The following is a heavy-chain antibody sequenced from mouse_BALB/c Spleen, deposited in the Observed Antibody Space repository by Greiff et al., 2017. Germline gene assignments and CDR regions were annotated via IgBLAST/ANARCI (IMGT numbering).Heavy chain of an antibody. CDR3: ARHYYGSSYENAMDY. J-gene: IGHJ4*01. CDR2: ISSGSSTI. CDR1: GFTFSSFG. D-gene: IGHD1-1*01. V-gene: IGHV5-17*02. Sequence: EVKLVESGGGLVQPGGSRKLSCAASGFTFSSFGMHWVRQAPEKGLEWVAYISSGSSTIYYADTVKGRFTISRDNPKNTLFLQMTSLRSEDTAMYYCARHYYGSSYENAMDYWGQGTSVTVSS.